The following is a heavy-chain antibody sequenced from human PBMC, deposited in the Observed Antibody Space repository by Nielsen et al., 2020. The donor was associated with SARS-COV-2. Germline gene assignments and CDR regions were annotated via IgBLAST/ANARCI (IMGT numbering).Heavy chain of an antibody. CDR2: NSGNGDTT. CDR1: KFNFNSYA. J-gene: IGHJ4*02. V-gene: IGHV3-23*01. CDR3: AREGRNLPLNY. Sequence: GSLRLSFAASKFNFNSYAMSWVRQAPGKGLEWVSANSGNGDTTYYADSVKGRFIISRDNSKNTLYLEMNALRAEDTAVYYCAREGRNLPLNYWGQGTLVTVSS.